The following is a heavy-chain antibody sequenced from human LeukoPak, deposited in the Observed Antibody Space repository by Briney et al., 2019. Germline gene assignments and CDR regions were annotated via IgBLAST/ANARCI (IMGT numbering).Heavy chain of an antibody. CDR2: INHSGST. Sequence: NPLETLSLTCAVYGGSFSGYYWSWIRQPPGKGLEWIGEINHSGSTNYNPSLKSRVTISVDTSKNQFSLKLSSVTAADTAVYYCARRLEMATIGGAFDIWGQGTMVTVSS. D-gene: IGHD5-24*01. CDR3: ARRLEMATIGGAFDI. J-gene: IGHJ3*02. CDR1: GGSFSGYY. V-gene: IGHV4-34*01.